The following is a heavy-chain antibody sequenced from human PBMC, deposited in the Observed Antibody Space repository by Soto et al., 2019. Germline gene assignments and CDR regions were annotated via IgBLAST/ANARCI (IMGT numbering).Heavy chain of an antibody. J-gene: IGHJ4*02. V-gene: IGHV3-21*01. CDR2: ISSSSTYI. CDR3: VRDNYDSSGYSAY. Sequence: PGGSLRLSCAASGFTCSSYTMNWVCQAPGKGLEWVSSISSSSTYIYYADSLKGRFTISRDNAKNSLYLQMNSLRAEDTAVYYCVRDNYDSSGYSAYWGQGTLVTVSS. CDR1: GFTCSSYT. D-gene: IGHD3-22*01.